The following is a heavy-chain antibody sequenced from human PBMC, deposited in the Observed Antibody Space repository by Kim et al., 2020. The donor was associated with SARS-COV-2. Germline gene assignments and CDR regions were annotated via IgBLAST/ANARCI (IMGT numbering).Heavy chain of an antibody. V-gene: IGHV4-39*01. J-gene: IGHJ4*02. CDR2: VYYTGST. CDR1: GGSISSSGYY. CDR3: ATHFRRSFIRFLGLFQFAF. D-gene: IGHD2-21*01. Sequence: SETLSLTCTVSGGSISSSGYYWGWIRQPPGKGLEWIGRVYYTGSTNYNPSLKSRVTISMDASKNQFSLKLSSVTAADTAVYYCATHFRRSFIRFLGLFQFAFWGQGTLVTLSS.